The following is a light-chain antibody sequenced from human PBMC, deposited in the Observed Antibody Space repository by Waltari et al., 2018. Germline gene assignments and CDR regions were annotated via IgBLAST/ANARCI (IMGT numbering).Light chain of an antibody. CDR1: QSVSSY. CDR2: DAS. J-gene: IGKJ3*01. CDR3: QQRTSWPT. Sequence: EIVLTQSPATRSLSPGERATLSCRASQSVSSYLAWYQQKPGQGPRLLIYDASNRAPGFPARFSGSGSGTYFTLTISSLEPEDFAVYYCQQRTSWPTFGPGTKVDIK. V-gene: IGKV3-11*01.